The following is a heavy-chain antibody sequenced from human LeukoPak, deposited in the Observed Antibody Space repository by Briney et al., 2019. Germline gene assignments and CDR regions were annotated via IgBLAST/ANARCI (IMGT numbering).Heavy chain of an antibody. J-gene: IGHJ4*02. CDR2: INPNSGGT. V-gene: IGHV1-2*02. Sequence: ASVKVSCKASGYTFTGYYMHWVRQDPGQGLEWMGWINPNSGGTNYAQKFQGRVTMTRDTSISTAYMELSRLRSDDTAVYYCARWQGDYYDSSGYSDYWGQGTLVTVSS. CDR3: ARWQGDYYDSSGYSDY. D-gene: IGHD3-22*01. CDR1: GYTFTGYY.